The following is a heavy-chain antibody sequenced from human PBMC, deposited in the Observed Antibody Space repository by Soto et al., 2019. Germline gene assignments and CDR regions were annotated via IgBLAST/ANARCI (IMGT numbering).Heavy chain of an antibody. CDR1: GFTFSDYG. J-gene: IGHJ4*02. V-gene: IGHV3-48*02. D-gene: IGHD5-12*01. CDR2: TSSGSDTI. CDR3: ARVSTTWEDDY. Sequence: EVQLVESGGGLVQPGGSLRLSCAASGFTFSDYGVNWVRQAPGKGLEWISYTSSGSDTIYYADSVKGRFTISRDDAKNSLFLQMTSLRDEDTAVYYCARVSTTWEDDYWGQGTLVTVSS.